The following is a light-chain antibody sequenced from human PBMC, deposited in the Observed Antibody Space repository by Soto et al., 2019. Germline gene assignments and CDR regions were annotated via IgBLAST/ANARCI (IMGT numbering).Light chain of an antibody. J-gene: IGKJ5*01. CDR3: QQYYNWPIT. CDR1: QSVSSN. CDR2: GAS. V-gene: IGKV3-15*01. Sequence: ERVMTQSPATLSVCPWERATLSCRASQSVSSNLAWYQQKPGQAPRLLIYGASTRATGIPARFSGSGSGTEFTLTISSLQSEDFAVYYCQQYYNWPITLGQGTRLEIK.